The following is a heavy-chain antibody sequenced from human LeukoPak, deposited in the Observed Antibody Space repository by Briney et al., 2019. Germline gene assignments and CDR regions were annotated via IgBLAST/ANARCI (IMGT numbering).Heavy chain of an antibody. Sequence: SDTLSLTCAVYGGSFSGYYWSWIRPPPGKGLEWIGEINHSGSTNYNPSLKSRVTISVDTSKNQFSLKLSSVTAADTAVYYCARAKQVGQPGPVDYWGQGTLVTVSS. CDR3: ARAKQVGQPGPVDY. V-gene: IGHV4-34*01. D-gene: IGHD1/OR15-1a*01. CDR1: GGSFSGYY. J-gene: IGHJ4*02. CDR2: INHSGST.